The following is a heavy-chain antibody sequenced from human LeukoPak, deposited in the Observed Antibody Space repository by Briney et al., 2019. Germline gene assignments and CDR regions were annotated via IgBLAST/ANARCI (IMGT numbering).Heavy chain of an antibody. D-gene: IGHD3-10*01. J-gene: IGHJ4*02. CDR2: ISWDGGST. V-gene: IGHV3-43*01. CDR1: GFTFDDYT. CDR3: VRERYHGSGAPKYDY. Sequence: GGSLRLSCAASGFTFDDYTMHWVRQAPGKGLEWVSLISWDGGSTYYADSVKGRFTISRDNSKNSLYLQMNSLRTEDTAVYYCVRERYHGSGAPKYDYWGQGTLVTVSS.